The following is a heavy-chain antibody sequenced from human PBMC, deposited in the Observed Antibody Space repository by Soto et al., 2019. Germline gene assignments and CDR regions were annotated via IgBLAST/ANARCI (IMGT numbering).Heavy chain of an antibody. CDR1: GLTVSGKKY. D-gene: IGHD1-1*01. V-gene: IGHV3-53*01. CDR3: ATWHEREHAYDV. J-gene: IGHJ3*01. CDR2: LYGVDGS. Sequence: GGSLRLSCAASGLTVSGKKYVAWVRQAPGKGLEWVSALYGVDGSFYSDSVKGRFTTSSDSSKTTVYLQMNDLRPADTAVYYCATWHEREHAYDVWGQGTTVT.